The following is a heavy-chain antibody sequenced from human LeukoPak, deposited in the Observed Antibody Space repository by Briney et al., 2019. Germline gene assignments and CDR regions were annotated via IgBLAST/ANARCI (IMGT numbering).Heavy chain of an antibody. D-gene: IGHD2-15*01. Sequence: PGGSLRLPCAASGFTFSSYAMHWVRQAPGKGLEWVAVISYDGSDKYYADSVKGRFTISRDNAKNSLYLQMNSLRAEDTAVYYYARERMEYCSGGSCSGAFDIWGQGTMVTVSS. J-gene: IGHJ3*02. CDR3: ARERMEYCSGGSCSGAFDI. V-gene: IGHV3-30*04. CDR1: GFTFSSYA. CDR2: ISYDGSDK.